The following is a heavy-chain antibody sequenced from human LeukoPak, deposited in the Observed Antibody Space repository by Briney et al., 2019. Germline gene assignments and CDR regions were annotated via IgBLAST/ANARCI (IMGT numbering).Heavy chain of an antibody. D-gene: IGHD6-13*01. V-gene: IGHV3-23*01. Sequence: PGGSLRLSCAASGFTFSSYAMSWVRQAPGKGLEWVSAISGSGGSTYYADSVKGRFTISRDNSKSTLYLQMNSLRAEDTAVYYCAKDVEQQLVRVGAFDIWGQGTMVTVSS. J-gene: IGHJ3*02. CDR1: GFTFSSYA. CDR3: AKDVEQQLVRVGAFDI. CDR2: ISGSGGST.